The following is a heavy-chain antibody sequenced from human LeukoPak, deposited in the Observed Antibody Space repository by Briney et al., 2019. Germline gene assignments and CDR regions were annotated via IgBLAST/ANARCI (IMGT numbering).Heavy chain of an antibody. Sequence: SETLSLTCTVSGGSISSGSYYWTWIRQPPGRGLEWIGNIYQSGTTYYSPSLKSRVTISIDTSTNQFSLKLSSVTAADTAVYYCAREEWELQFDYWGQGALVTVSS. J-gene: IGHJ4*02. D-gene: IGHD1-7*01. V-gene: IGHV4-39*07. CDR2: IYQSGTT. CDR1: GGSISSGSYY. CDR3: AREEWELQFDY.